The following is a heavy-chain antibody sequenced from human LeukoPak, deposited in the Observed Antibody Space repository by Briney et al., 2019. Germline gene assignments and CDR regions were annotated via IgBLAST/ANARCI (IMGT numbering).Heavy chain of an antibody. CDR1: GYTFTSYD. V-gene: IGHV1-8*03. J-gene: IGHJ4*02. Sequence: ASVKVSCKASGYTFTSYDINWVRQATGQGLEWMGWMNHNSGNTGYAQKFQCRVTITRNTSISTAYMELSSLRSEDTAVYYCARGRRWIKLLFDYWGQGTLVTVSS. CDR2: MNHNSGNT. CDR3: ARGRRWIKLLFDY. D-gene: IGHD5-24*01.